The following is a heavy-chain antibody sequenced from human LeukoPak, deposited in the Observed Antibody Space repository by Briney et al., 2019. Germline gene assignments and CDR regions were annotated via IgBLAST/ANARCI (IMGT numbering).Heavy chain of an antibody. CDR3: ARDAYYYDTAFDY. V-gene: IGHV1-18*01. Sequence: ASVKVSCKASGGTFSSYAISWVRQAPGQGLEWMGWISAYNGNTNYAQKLQGRVTMTTDTSTSTAYMELRSLRSDDTAVYYCARDAYYYDTAFDYWGQGTLVTVSS. J-gene: IGHJ4*02. D-gene: IGHD3-22*01. CDR2: ISAYNGNT. CDR1: GGTFSSYA.